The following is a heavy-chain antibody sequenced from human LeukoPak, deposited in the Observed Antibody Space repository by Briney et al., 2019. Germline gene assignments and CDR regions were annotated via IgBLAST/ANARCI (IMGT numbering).Heavy chain of an antibody. CDR2: IYYSGST. V-gene: IGHV4-59*01. Sequence: TSETLSLTCTVSGGSISSYYCSWIWQPPRQGLEPNGYIYYSGSTNSNPSPKNRGTISVDTSKNKFPLNLSSATAAATAPYYCARNRGAVAGRRGLFDYWGQGTLVTVSS. J-gene: IGHJ4*02. CDR1: GGSISSYY. CDR3: ARNRGAVAGRRGLFDY. D-gene: IGHD6-19*01.